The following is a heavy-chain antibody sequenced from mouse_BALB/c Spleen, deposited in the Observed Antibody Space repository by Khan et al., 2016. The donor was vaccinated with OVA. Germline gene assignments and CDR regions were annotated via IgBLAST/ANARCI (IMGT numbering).Heavy chain of an antibody. CDR1: GFSLTTYG. D-gene: IGHD2-4*01. CDR3: ARNYDYDEGLAY. V-gene: IGHV2-2*02. CDR2: IWSGRST. Sequence: QVQLKQSGPGLVQPSQSLSITCTVSGFSLTTYGVHWVRQSPGKGLEWLGVIWSGRSTDYNAAFISRLSISKDNSKSQVFFKMNSLQANDTAIYYCARNYDYDEGLAYWGQGTLVTVSA. J-gene: IGHJ3*01.